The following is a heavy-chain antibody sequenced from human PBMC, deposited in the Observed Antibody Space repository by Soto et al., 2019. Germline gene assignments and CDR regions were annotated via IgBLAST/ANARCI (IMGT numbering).Heavy chain of an antibody. J-gene: IGHJ6*03. CDR1: GDSISISSYY. V-gene: IGHV4-39*07. D-gene: IGHD1-7*01. Sequence: PSETLSLTCTISGDSISISSYYWAWIRQPPGKGLEWIGSMYYSGSTYNNPSLKSRVTISVDTSKNQFSLKLSSVTAADTAVYYCARAGLTGTIPRYYYYYMDVWGKGTTVTVSS. CDR2: MYYSGST. CDR3: ARAGLTGTIPRYYYYYMDV.